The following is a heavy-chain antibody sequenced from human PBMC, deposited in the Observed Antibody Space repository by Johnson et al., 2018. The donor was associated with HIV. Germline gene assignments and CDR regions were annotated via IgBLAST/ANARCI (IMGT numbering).Heavy chain of an antibody. CDR1: GFTVSSNY. Sequence: VQLVESGGGLVQPGGSLRLSCAASGFTVSSNYMSWVRQAPGKGLEWVSVIYSGGRTYYADSVKGRFTNSRDNSNNTLYLQLNSLTAEDTAMYFCAKDQGYNFWSGYDAFDIWGQGTMVTVSS. CDR3: AKDQGYNFWSGYDAFDI. J-gene: IGHJ3*02. CDR2: IYSGGRT. V-gene: IGHV3-66*01. D-gene: IGHD3-3*01.